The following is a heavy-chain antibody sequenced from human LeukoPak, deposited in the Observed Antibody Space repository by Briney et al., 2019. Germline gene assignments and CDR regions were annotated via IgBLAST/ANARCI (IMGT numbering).Heavy chain of an antibody. CDR3: ARGYYFDY. CDR2: INHSGST. CDR1: GGSFSGYY. J-gene: IGHJ4*02. Sequence: ASETLSLTCAVYGGSFSGYYWSWIRQPPGEGLEWIGEINHSGSTNYNPSLKSRVTISVDTSKNQFSLKLSSVTAADTAVYYCARGYYFDYWGQGTLVTVSS. V-gene: IGHV4-34*01.